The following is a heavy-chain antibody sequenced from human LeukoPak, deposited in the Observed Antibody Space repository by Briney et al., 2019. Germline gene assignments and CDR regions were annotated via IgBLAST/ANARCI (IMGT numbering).Heavy chain of an antibody. J-gene: IGHJ4*02. CDR2: IYSGGST. CDR1: GLTFSDSY. Sequence: SGGSLRLSCAASGLTFSDSYTSWVRQAPGKGLEWVSVIYSGGSTYYADSVKGRFTISRDNSKNTLYLQMNSLRAEDTAVYYCARARQYYYDSSGYRRPTFDYWGQGTLVTVSS. V-gene: IGHV3-66*01. D-gene: IGHD3-22*01. CDR3: ARARQYYYDSSGYRRPTFDY.